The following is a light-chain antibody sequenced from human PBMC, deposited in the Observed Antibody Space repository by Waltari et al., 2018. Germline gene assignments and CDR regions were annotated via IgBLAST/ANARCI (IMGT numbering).Light chain of an antibody. CDR3: ATWDDSLNAWI. J-gene: IGLJ2*01. Sequence: QSLLTQPPSISGAPGQRVPISCSAGSSHIGRNSFNWYAQVPGTTPKLLMYRSDQRPSGVSDRFSGSKSGTSASLAITGLLSADEADYICATWDDSLNAWIFGGGTRLTVL. V-gene: IGLV1-44*01. CDR2: RSD. CDR1: SSHIGRNS.